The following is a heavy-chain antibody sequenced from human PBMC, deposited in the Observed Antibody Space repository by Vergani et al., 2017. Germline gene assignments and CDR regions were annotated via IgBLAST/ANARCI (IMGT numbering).Heavy chain of an antibody. CDR2: IYPGDSDT. Sequence: EIQLVQSGTEVKKTGESLRISCKTSGYTFTTHWIGWVRQVPGKGLEWMGIIYPGDSDTTYSPPFQGQVTISVDRSGSTAFLQWSSLKTSDRAMYYCARPSGATTEPFQYWGQGTLVTVS. CDR1: GYTFTTHW. CDR3: ARPSGATTEPFQY. J-gene: IGHJ4*02. V-gene: IGHV5-51*03. D-gene: IGHD7-27*01.